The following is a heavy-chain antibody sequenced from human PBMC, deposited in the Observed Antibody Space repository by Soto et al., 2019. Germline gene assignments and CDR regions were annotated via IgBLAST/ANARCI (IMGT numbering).Heavy chain of an antibody. D-gene: IGHD3-3*01. Sequence: GGSLRLSCAASGFTVSSNYMSWVRQAPGKGLEWVSVIYSGGSTYYADAVKGRFTISRDNSKNTLCLQMNSLRAEDTAVYYCATRGSTYYDFWSGYYRAPYGMDVWGQGTTVTVSS. CDR1: GFTVSSNY. CDR3: ATRGSTYYDFWSGYYRAPYGMDV. J-gene: IGHJ6*02. V-gene: IGHV3-53*01. CDR2: IYSGGST.